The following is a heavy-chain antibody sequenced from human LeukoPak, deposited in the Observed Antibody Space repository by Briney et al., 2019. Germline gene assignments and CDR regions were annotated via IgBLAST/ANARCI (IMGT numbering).Heavy chain of an antibody. V-gene: IGHV4-39*07. CDR1: GGSISSSSYY. CDR3: ARMGELPVDY. D-gene: IGHD1-26*01. Sequence: SETLSLTCTVSGGSISSSSYYWGWIRQPPGKGLEWIGEINHSGSTNYNPSLKSRVTISVDTSKNQFSLKLSSVTAADTAVYYCARMGELPVDYWGQGTLVTVSS. J-gene: IGHJ4*02. CDR2: INHSGST.